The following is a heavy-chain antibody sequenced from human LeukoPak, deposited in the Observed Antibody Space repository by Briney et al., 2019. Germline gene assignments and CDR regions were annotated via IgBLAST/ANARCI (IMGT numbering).Heavy chain of an antibody. CDR3: ARGYYKFDY. D-gene: IGHD2-21*01. V-gene: IGHV4-39*07. J-gene: IGHJ4*02. CDR2: VSKIGST. Sequence: SETLSLTCTVSGDSISSSNNYWGWIRQPPGKGLEWIGSVSKIGSTYYNPSLKSRVTISVDTSKNQFSLRLTSVTAADTAVYYCARGYYKFDYWGQGTLVTVSS. CDR1: GDSISSSNNY.